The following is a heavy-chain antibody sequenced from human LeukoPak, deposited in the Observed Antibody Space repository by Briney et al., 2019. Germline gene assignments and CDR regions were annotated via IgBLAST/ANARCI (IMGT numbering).Heavy chain of an antibody. Sequence: SETLSLTCAVYGGSFSGYYWSWIRQPPGKGLEWIGEINHSGSTNYNPSLKSRVTMSVDTSKNQFSLKLSSVTAADTAVYYCARDAHFGVVTNYYYGMDVWGQGTTVTVSS. CDR1: GGSFSGYY. J-gene: IGHJ6*02. CDR2: INHSGST. CDR3: ARDAHFGVVTNYYYGMDV. D-gene: IGHD3-3*01. V-gene: IGHV4-34*01.